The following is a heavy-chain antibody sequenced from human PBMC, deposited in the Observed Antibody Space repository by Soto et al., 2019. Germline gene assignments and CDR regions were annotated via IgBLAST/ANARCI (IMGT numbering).Heavy chain of an antibody. D-gene: IGHD6-6*01. V-gene: IGHV4-4*02. J-gene: IGHJ4*02. Sequence: SETLSLSCAVSGGSITSPHWWIWVRQPPGKGLERIGEIYHSESTNYNPYLKSRVTISVDKSKNQFSLKMNSVTAADTAVYYCARSIAARTPDGFDFLGRGTLVT. CDR2: IYHSEST. CDR3: ARSIAARTPDGFDF. CDR1: GGSITSPHW.